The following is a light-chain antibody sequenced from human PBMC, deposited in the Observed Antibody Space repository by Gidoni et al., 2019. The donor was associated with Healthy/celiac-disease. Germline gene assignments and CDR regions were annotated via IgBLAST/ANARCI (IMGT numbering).Light chain of an antibody. CDR2: EVS. CDR1: SSDVGDYNF. V-gene: IGLV2-14*01. J-gene: IGLJ3*02. Sequence: QSALTQPASVSGSPGQSITISCTGTSSDVGDYNFVSWYQQHPGEAPKVMIYEVSNRPSGVSNRFSGSKSGNTASLTISGLQAEDEADYYCSSYTSSSTRVFGGGTKLTVL. CDR3: SSYTSSSTRV.